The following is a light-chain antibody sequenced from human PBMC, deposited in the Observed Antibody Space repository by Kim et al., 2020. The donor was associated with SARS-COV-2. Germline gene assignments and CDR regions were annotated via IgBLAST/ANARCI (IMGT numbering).Light chain of an antibody. CDR2: EVS. J-gene: IGLJ2*01. CDR1: SSDVGSYNL. Sequence: LTQPASVSGSPGQSITISCTGTSSDVGSYNLVSWYQQHPGKAPKLMIYEVSKRPSGVSNRFSGSKSGNTASLTISGLQAEDESDYYCCSNAGSSTVVFGGGTQLTVL. V-gene: IGLV2-23*02. CDR3: CSNAGSSTVV.